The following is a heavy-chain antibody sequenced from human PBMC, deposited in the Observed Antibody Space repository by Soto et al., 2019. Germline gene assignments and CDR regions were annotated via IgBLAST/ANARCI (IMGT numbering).Heavy chain of an antibody. Sequence: QVQLQESGPGLVKPSETLSLTCTVSGGSISSYYWSWIRQPPGKGLEWIGYIYYSGSTNYNPSLKGRVTIAVDTSKSQFSLKLSSVTAADTAVYYCAREGYSSGYYYYYGMDVWGQGTTVTVSS. CDR3: AREGYSSGYYYYYGMDV. D-gene: IGHD3-22*01. V-gene: IGHV4-59*01. J-gene: IGHJ6*02. CDR2: IYYSGST. CDR1: GGSISSYY.